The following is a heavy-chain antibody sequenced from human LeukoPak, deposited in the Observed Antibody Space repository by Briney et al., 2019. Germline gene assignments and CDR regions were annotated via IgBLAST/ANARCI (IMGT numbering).Heavy chain of an antibody. CDR2: TSSGGST. V-gene: IGHV3-53*01. J-gene: IGHJ3*02. Sequence: GGSLRLSCAVSGPTFSVYFMGWIRQAPGEGLEWVSVTSSGGSTYYAGSVKGRFPISRDHSKKPLFFQTESLRPGDTALYSWGRDRGDAFDMWGQETMGSVSS. CDR1: GPTFSVYF. D-gene: IGHD1-26*01. CDR3: GRDRGDAFDM.